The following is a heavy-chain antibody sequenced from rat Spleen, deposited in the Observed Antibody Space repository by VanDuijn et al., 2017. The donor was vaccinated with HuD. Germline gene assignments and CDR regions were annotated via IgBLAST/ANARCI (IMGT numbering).Heavy chain of an antibody. J-gene: IGHJ3*01. Sequence: EVQLVESDGGLVQPGRSLKLSCAASGFTFSDYYMAWVRQAPTKGLEWVASISTGGGNTYYRNSVKGRFTISRDNAKNTLYLQMDSPRSEDTATYYCAKEGDGGYSSYPNWFAYWGQGTLVTVSS. V-gene: IGHV5-25*01. CDR1: GFTFSDYY. CDR2: ISTGGGNT. D-gene: IGHD1-8*01. CDR3: AKEGDGGYSSYPNWFAY.